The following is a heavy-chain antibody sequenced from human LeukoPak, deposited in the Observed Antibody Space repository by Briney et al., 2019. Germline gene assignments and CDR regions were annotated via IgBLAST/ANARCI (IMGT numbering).Heavy chain of an antibody. CDR1: GYIFTSYW. CDR2: IYPGDSDT. CDR3: ARHVSGSGSGSNGADY. Sequence: GESLKISCKVSGYIFTSYWIGWVRQMPGKGLEWMGIIYPGDSDTRYSPSFQGQVTISADKSISTAYLQWSSLKASDTAMYYCARHVSGSGSGSNGADYWGQGTLVTVSS. J-gene: IGHJ4*02. D-gene: IGHD3-22*01. V-gene: IGHV5-51*01.